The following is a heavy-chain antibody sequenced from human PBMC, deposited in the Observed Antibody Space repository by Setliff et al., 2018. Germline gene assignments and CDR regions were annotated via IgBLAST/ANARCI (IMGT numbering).Heavy chain of an antibody. CDR2: THIDGITV. V-gene: IGHV3-48*03. CDR3: AREICNNGDCYSDYGMDV. D-gene: IGHD2-21*02. CDR1: GFSFSRYE. J-gene: IGHJ6*02. Sequence: GGSLRLSCAASGFSFSRYEMIWVRQAPGKGLEWFSKTHIDGITVYSDSVKGRSIIYRDNARNSLHLQMNSLRAEDTAIYYCAREICNNGDCYSDYGMDVWGQGTTVTVSS.